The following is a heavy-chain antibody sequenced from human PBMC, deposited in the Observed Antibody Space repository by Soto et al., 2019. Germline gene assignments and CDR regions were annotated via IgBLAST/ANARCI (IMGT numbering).Heavy chain of an antibody. CDR2: IKQDGSEK. V-gene: IGHV3-7*03. CDR3: ARDLFAHPSSSYPYYYYGMDV. D-gene: IGHD6-6*01. J-gene: IGHJ6*02. CDR1: GFTFSSYW. Sequence: PGGSLRLSCAASGFTFSSYWMSWVRQAPGKGLEWVANIKQDGSEKYYVDSVKGRFTISRDNAKNSLYLQMNSLRAEDTAVYYCARDLFAHPSSSYPYYYYGMDVWGQGTTVTVSS.